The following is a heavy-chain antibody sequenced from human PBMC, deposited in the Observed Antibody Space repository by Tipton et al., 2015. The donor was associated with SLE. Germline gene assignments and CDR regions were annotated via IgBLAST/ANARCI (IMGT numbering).Heavy chain of an antibody. CDR1: GGSFSGYY. Sequence: TLSLTCAVYGGSFSGYYWSWIRQPPGKGLEWIGSIYYSGSTYYNPSLKSRVTISVDTSKNQFSLKLSSVTAADTAVYYCARHHVLLWFGESRGGNWFDPWGQGTLVTVSS. D-gene: IGHD3-10*01. CDR2: IYYSGST. V-gene: IGHV4-34*01. CDR3: ARHHVLLWFGESRGGNWFDP. J-gene: IGHJ5*02.